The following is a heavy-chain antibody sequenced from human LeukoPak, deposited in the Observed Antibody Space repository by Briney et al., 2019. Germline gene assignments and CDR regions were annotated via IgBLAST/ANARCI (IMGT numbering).Heavy chain of an antibody. CDR3: ARGASGDFWSGYYFGYYYYYMDV. Sequence: GASVTVSCKASGYTFTSYDINWVRQAPGQGLEWMGWMNPNSGNTGYAQKFQGRVTITRNTSISTAYMELSSLRSEDTAVYYCARGASGDFWSGYYFGYYYYYMDVWGKGTTVTVSS. CDR2: MNPNSGNT. V-gene: IGHV1-8*03. J-gene: IGHJ6*03. D-gene: IGHD3-3*01. CDR1: GYTFTSYD.